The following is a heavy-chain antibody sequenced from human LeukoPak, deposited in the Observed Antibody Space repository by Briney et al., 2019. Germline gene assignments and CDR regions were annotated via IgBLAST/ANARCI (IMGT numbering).Heavy chain of an antibody. J-gene: IGHJ4*02. CDR2: INTDGSST. Sequence: GGSLRLSCAASGFTSSSYWMHWFRQAPGKGLVWVSRINTDGSSTSYADSVKGRFTISRDNAKNTLYLQMNSLRAEDTAVYYCARLSSSDLDYWGQGTLVTVSS. V-gene: IGHV3-74*01. CDR3: ARLSSSDLDY. D-gene: IGHD6-6*01. CDR1: GFTSSSYW.